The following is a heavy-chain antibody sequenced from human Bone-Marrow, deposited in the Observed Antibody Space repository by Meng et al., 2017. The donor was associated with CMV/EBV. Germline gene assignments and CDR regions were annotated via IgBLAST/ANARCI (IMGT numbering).Heavy chain of an antibody. Sequence: ASVKDSCKASGYTFTSYGISWVRQAPGQGLEWMGWISAYNGNTNYAQKLQGRVTMTTDTSTSTAYMELRSLRSDDTAVYYCSTRAAAPPYYGMDVWGQGTTVTVSS. CDR2: ISAYNGNT. J-gene: IGHJ6*02. CDR1: GYTFTSYG. D-gene: IGHD6-13*01. CDR3: STRAAAPPYYGMDV. V-gene: IGHV1-18*01.